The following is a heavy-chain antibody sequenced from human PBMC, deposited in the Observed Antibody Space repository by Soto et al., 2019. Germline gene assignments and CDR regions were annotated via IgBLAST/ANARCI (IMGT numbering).Heavy chain of an antibody. CDR3: ASLMVYGIPML. Sequence: QLQLQESGPGLVKPSETLSLTCTVSGGSISSSSYYWGWIRQPPGKGLEWIGSLYYSGSTYYNPALKSRVTISVDTSNTQFSLNLSSVTAAHSAVYYFASLMVYGIPMLWGQGTLVTVSS. D-gene: IGHD2-8*01. CDR1: GGSISSSSYY. V-gene: IGHV4-39*01. J-gene: IGHJ4*02. CDR2: LYYSGST.